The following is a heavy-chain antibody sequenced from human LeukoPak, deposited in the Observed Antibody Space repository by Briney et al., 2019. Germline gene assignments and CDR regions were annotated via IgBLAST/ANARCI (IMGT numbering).Heavy chain of an antibody. J-gene: IGHJ4*02. D-gene: IGHD2-2*01. CDR3: ARVRPKRRAGGVPAASYYFDY. V-gene: IGHV3-23*01. CDR1: GFTFSSYA. Sequence: GGSLRLSCAASGFTFSSYAMSWVRQAPGKGLEWVSAISGSGGSTYYADSVKGRFTISRDNSKNTLYLQMNSLRAEDTAVYYCARVRPKRRAGGVPAASYYFDYWGQGTLVTVSS. CDR2: ISGSGGST.